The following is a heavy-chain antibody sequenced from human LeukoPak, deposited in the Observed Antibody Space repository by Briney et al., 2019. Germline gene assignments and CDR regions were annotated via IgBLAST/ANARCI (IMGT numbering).Heavy chain of an antibody. CDR1: GYTFTSYD. CDR2: MNPNSGNT. V-gene: IGHV1-8*02. Sequence: ASVKVSCKASGYTFTSYDINWVRQATGQGLEWMGWMNPNSGNTGYAQKFQGRVTMTRNTSISTAYMELSSLRSEDTAVYYCARGKRGYSGYDYYYYYMDVWGKGTTVTISS. J-gene: IGHJ6*03. CDR3: ARGKRGYSGYDYYYYYMDV. D-gene: IGHD5-12*01.